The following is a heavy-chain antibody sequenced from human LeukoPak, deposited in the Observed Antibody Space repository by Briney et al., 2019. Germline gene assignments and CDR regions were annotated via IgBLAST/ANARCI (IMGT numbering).Heavy chain of an antibody. Sequence: GASVKVSCKASGYTFTNYFMHWVRQAPGQGLEWMGGIIPIFGTANYAQKFQGRVTITAGESTSTAYMELSSLRSEDTAVYYCARGGYGGNSQNAFDIWGQGTMVTVSS. V-gene: IGHV1-69*13. CDR2: IIPIFGTA. CDR3: ARGGYGGNSQNAFDI. J-gene: IGHJ3*02. D-gene: IGHD4-23*01. CDR1: GYTFTNYF.